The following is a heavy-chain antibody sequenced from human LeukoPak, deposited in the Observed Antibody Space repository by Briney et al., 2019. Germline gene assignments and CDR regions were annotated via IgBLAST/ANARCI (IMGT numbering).Heavy chain of an antibody. D-gene: IGHD3-22*01. CDR1: GYTFTSYF. CDR2: INPRGGTT. V-gene: IGHV1-46*01. J-gene: IGHJ4*02. CDR3: ARDRAHYYESSGYYSRWEY. Sequence: ASVKVSCKASGYTFTSYFMHWVRQAPGQGLEWMGLINPRGGTTNFPQKFQGRVTMTRDTSTSTVYMELSSLRSEDTAIYYCARDRAHYYESSGYYSRWEYWGQGTLVTVSS.